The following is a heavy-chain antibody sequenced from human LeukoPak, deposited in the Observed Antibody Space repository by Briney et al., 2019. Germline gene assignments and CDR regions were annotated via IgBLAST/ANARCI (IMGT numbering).Heavy chain of an antibody. D-gene: IGHD3-3*01. V-gene: IGHV3-7*03. CDR2: IKKDGSEK. Sequence: GGSLRLSCAVSGFTFRSYWMTWVRQAPGKGLEWVANIKKDGSEKYSKNSLYLQMNSLRAEDTAVYYCAKANDFWSGSFDYWGQGTLVTVSS. CDR3: AKANDFWSGSFDY. J-gene: IGHJ4*02. CDR1: GFTFRSYW.